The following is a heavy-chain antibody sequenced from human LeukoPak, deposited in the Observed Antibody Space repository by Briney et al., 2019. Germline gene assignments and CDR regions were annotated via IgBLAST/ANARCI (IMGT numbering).Heavy chain of an antibody. J-gene: IGHJ4*02. V-gene: IGHV4-31*03. CDR3: ARDYGGNSRLDY. D-gene: IGHD4-23*01. CDR2: IYYSGST. CDR1: GGSISSSSYY. Sequence: PSETLSLTCTVSGGSISSSSYYWGWIRQHPGKGLEWIGYIYYSGSTYYNPSLKSRVTISVDTSKNQFSLKLSSVTAADTAVYYCARDYGGNSRLDYWGQGTLVTVSS.